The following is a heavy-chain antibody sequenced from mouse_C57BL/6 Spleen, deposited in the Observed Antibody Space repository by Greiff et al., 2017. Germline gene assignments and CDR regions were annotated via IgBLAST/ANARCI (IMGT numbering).Heavy chain of an antibody. Sequence: QVQLQQPGAELVMPGASVKLSCKASGYTFTSYWMHWVKQRPGQGLEWIGEIDPSDSYTNYNQKFKGKSTLTVDKSSSTAYMQLSSLTSEDSAVYDCARGGDYATWFAYWGQGTLVTVSA. V-gene: IGHV1-69*01. CDR3: ARGGDYATWFAY. J-gene: IGHJ3*01. CDR2: IDPSDSYT. CDR1: GYTFTSYW. D-gene: IGHD2-4*01.